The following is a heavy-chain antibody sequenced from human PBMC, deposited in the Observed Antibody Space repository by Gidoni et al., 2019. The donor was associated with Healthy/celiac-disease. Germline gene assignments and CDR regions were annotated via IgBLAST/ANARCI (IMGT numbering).Heavy chain of an antibody. Sequence: EVQLVESGGGLVQPGGSLRLSCAASRFTFRSYWMSWVRPAPGKGLEWVANIKQDGSEKYYVDSVKGRFTISRDNAKNSLYLQMNSLRAEDTAVYYCAREAVVVPAAIDEGMDVWGQGTTVTVSS. V-gene: IGHV3-7*01. CDR2: IKQDGSEK. J-gene: IGHJ6*02. D-gene: IGHD2-2*01. CDR3: AREAVVVPAAIDEGMDV. CDR1: RFTFRSYW.